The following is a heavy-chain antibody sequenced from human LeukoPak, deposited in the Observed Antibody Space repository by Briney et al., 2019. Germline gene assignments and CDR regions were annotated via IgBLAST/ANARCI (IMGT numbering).Heavy chain of an antibody. J-gene: IGHJ4*02. CDR2: INAGNGNT. CDR3: AGAVEGSSWYNY. Sequence: ASVKVSCKASGYTFTSYAMHWVRQAPGQRLEWMGWINAGNGNTKYSQKFQGRVTITRDTSASTAYMELSSLRSEDTAVYYCAGAVEGSSWYNYWGQGTLVTVSS. V-gene: IGHV1-3*01. CDR1: GYTFTSYA. D-gene: IGHD6-13*01.